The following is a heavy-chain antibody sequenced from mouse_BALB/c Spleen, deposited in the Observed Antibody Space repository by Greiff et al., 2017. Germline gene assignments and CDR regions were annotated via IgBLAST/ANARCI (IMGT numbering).Heavy chain of an antibody. CDR2: IRLKSDNYAT. D-gene: IGHD1-1*01. CDR1: GFTFSSYW. V-gene: IGHV6-6*02. J-gene: IGHJ3*01. CDR3: TITTVKRFAY. Sequence: EVHLVESGGGLVQPGGSMKLSCVASGFTFSSYWMSWVRQSPEKGLEWVAEIRLKSDNYATHYAESVKGKFTISRDDSKSRLYLQMNSLRAEDTGIYYCTITTVKRFAYWGQGTLVTVSA.